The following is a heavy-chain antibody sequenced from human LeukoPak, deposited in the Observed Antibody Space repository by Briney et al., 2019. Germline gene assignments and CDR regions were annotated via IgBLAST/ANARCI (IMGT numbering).Heavy chain of an antibody. CDR1: GFTVSSNY. Sequence: GGSLRLSCAASGFTVSSNYMSWVRQAPGKGLEWVSAISGSGGSTYYADSVKGRFTISRDNSKNTLYLQMNSLRAEDTAVYYCAGASPVTKYYWGQGTLVTVSS. V-gene: IGHV3-23*01. CDR2: ISGSGGST. CDR3: AGASPVTKYY. J-gene: IGHJ4*02. D-gene: IGHD4-17*01.